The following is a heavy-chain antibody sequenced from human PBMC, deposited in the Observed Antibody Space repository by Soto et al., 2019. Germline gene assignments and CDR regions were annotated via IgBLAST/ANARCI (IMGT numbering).Heavy chain of an antibody. CDR3: GRGRSGQIVVFY. D-gene: IGHD1-26*01. V-gene: IGHV1-2*02. Sequence: ASVKVSCKASGYTFTGHYIHWVRQAPEQGPEWMGEIGPASGATRYAQRFQGRVTMTRDMSITTVYMELNNLRPDDTAVYYCGRGRSGQIVVFYWGQGTPVTVSS. CDR1: GYTFTGHY. J-gene: IGHJ4*02. CDR2: IGPASGAT.